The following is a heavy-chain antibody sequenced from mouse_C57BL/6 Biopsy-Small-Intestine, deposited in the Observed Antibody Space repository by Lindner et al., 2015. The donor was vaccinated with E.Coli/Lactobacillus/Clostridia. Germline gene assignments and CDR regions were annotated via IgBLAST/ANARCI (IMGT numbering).Heavy chain of an antibody. CDR3: ASHYYYGSSYGWYFDV. CDR2: ISSGGSYT. J-gene: IGHJ1*03. D-gene: IGHD1-1*01. V-gene: IGHV5-6*01. CDR1: GFTFSDYG. Sequence: VQLQESGEALVKPGGSLKLSCAASGFTFSDYGMHWVRQAPDKRLEWVATISSGGSYTYYPDSVKGRFTISRDNAKNTLYLQMSSLKSEDTAMYYCASHYYYGSSYGWYFDVWGTGTTVTVSS.